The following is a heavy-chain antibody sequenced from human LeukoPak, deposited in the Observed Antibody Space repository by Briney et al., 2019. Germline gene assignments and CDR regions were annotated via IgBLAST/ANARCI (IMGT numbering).Heavy chain of an antibody. CDR1: GFTFSSYW. D-gene: IGHD3-3*01. V-gene: IGHV3-74*01. CDR3: ARRPKDFGVGNYYMDV. CDR2: INSDGSST. Sequence: PGGSLRLSCAASGFTFSSYWMHWVRQAPGKGLVWVSRINSDGSSTSYADSVKGRFTISRDNAKNTLYLQMNSLRAEDTAVYYCARRPKDFGVGNYYMDVWGKGTTVTVSS. J-gene: IGHJ6*03.